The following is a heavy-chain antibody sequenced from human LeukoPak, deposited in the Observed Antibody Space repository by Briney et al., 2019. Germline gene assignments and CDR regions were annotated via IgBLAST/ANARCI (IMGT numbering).Heavy chain of an antibody. D-gene: IGHD4-17*01. J-gene: IGHJ2*01. CDR1: GGSISNYY. CDR3: ARIPYFYDCGDYDWYFDL. V-gene: IGHV4-4*07. Sequence: SETLSLTCTVSGGSISNYYWTWIRQPAGKGLEWIGRIYTSGSTNYNPSLKSRVTMSLDTSKNQFSLKLSSVTAADTAVYYCARIPYFYDCGDYDWYFDLWGRGTLVTVSS. CDR2: IYTSGST.